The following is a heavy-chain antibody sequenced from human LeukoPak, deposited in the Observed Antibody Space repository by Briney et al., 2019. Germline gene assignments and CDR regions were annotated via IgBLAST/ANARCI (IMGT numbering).Heavy chain of an antibody. Sequence: GRSLRLSCAASGFTFSSYAMSWVRQAPGKGLEWVSVISGSDGRTYYADSVKGRFTISRDNSKNTLYLQMNGLRAEDTAVYYCAKHRENFGDSCLDDCWGQGTLVTVSS. CDR3: AKHRENFGDSCLDDC. CDR2: ISGSDGRT. V-gene: IGHV3-23*01. CDR1: GFTFSSYA. J-gene: IGHJ4*02. D-gene: IGHD4-17*01.